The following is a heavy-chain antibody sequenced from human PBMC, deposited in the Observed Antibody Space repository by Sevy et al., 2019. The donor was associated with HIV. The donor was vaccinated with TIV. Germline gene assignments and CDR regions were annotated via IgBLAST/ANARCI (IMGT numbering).Heavy chain of an antibody. CDR2: ISGSGGTT. V-gene: IGHV3-23*01. CDR3: AKVLARGVAVAGTAWGMDV. J-gene: IGHJ6*02. D-gene: IGHD6-19*01. Sequence: GGSLRLSCAASGFTFTNYAMNWVRQAPGKGLEWVSAISGSGGTTCYADSVQGRFTISRDKSKNTLYLQMNSLRAEDTAVYYCAKVLARGVAVAGTAWGMDVWGQGTTVTVSS. CDR1: GFTFTNYA.